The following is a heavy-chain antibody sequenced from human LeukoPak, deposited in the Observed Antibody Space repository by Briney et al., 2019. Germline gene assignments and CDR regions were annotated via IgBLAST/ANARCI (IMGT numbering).Heavy chain of an antibody. D-gene: IGHD4-23*01. J-gene: IGHJ4*02. Sequence: GGSLRLSCAASGFTFSSYGMHWVRQAPGKGLEWVAVISYDGSDTYYADSVKGRFTISRDNSKNTLYLQMNSLRAGDTAVYYCAKLPSWGGNWPIDYWGQGTLVTVSS. CDR3: AKLPSWGGNWPIDY. V-gene: IGHV3-30*18. CDR1: GFTFSSYG. CDR2: ISYDGSDT.